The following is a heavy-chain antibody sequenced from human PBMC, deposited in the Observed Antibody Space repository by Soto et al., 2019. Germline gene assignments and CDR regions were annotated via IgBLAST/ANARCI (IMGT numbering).Heavy chain of an antibody. V-gene: IGHV3-23*01. J-gene: IGHJ3*02. D-gene: IGHD2-2*01. CDR3: STRLTYAGGPFDI. Sequence: EVQLLESGGGLVQPGGSLRLSCAASGFTFRSYAMGWVRQAAGRGLEWVSHICESGGHIEYADSVKGRFTISRDKSKNTMFLQMSDLRADDTAIYYCSTRLTYAGGPFDIWGQGTMVTVSS. CDR2: ICESGGHI. CDR1: GFTFRSYA.